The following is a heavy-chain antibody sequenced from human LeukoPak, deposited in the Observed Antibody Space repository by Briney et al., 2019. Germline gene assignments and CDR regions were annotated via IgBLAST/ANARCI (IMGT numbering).Heavy chain of an antibody. J-gene: IGHJ3*02. Sequence: PRGSLRLSCAASGFTFSSYTMNWVRQAPGKGLEWVSSISSSCSYIYYADSVKGRFTISRDNAKNSLYLQMNSLRAEDTAVYYCARDTYDILTGYYKWAFDIWGQGTMVTVSS. CDR2: ISSSCSYI. CDR3: ARDTYDILTGYYKWAFDI. CDR1: GFTFSSYT. D-gene: IGHD3-9*01. V-gene: IGHV3-21*06.